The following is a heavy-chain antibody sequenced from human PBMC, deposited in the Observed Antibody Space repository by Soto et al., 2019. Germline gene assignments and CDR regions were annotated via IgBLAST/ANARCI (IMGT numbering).Heavy chain of an antibody. CDR1: GFSLSRSGVG. J-gene: IGHJ4*02. D-gene: IGHD4-4*01. CDR3: AHNEDSNNPDF. V-gene: IGHV2-5*01. CDR2: IYWNDDN. Sequence: SGPTLVNPKQTLTLTCTFSGFSLSRSGVGVGWIRQPQGKGLEWRALIYWNDDNRYSPSLKSRLTIIKDTSKNQVVLTMTNLNPVDTATHYCAHNEDSNNPDFSAQGTIVTVSS.